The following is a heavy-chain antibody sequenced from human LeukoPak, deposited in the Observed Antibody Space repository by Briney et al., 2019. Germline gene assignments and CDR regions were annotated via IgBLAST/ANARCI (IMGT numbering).Heavy chain of an antibody. CDR3: ARDLNGIAASY. D-gene: IGHD6-13*01. CDR1: GFTFSSYS. V-gene: IGHV3-48*01. CDR2: ISSSSSTI. J-gene: IGHJ4*02. Sequence: GRSLRLSCAASGFTFSSYSMNWVRQAPGKGLEWVSYISSSSSTIYYADSVKGRFTISRDNAKNSLYLQMNSLRAEDTAVYYCARDLNGIAASYWGQGTLVTVSS.